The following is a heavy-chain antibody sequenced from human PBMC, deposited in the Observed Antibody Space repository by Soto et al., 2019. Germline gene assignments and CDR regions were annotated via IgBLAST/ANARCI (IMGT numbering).Heavy chain of an antibody. J-gene: IGHJ5*02. D-gene: IGHD6-13*01. CDR3: AKGAAAGRPSRPNWFDP. CDR2: IAYDGSNK. V-gene: IGHV3-30*18. CDR1: GFTFSSYG. Sequence: GGSLRLGCAASGFTFSSYGMHEVRQAPGTGLEWVAFIAYDGSNKSYADSVKGRFPIPRDNSKNTLYLQMNSLRAEDTAVYYCAKGAAAGRPSRPNWFDPWGQGTLVTVSS.